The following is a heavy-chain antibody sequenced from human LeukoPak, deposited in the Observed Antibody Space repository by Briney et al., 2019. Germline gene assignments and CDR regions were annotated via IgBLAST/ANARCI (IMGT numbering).Heavy chain of an antibody. V-gene: IGHV4-61*02. CDR2: IYTSGST. D-gene: IGHD1-26*01. J-gene: IGHJ5*02. Sequence: SQTLSLTCTVSGGSISSGSYYWSWIRQPAGKGLEWIGRIYTSGSTNYNPSLKSRVTISVDTSKNQFSLKLSSVTAADTAVYYCARGSGSYSRPWGQGTLVTVSS. CDR1: GGSISSGSYY. CDR3: ARGSGSYSRP.